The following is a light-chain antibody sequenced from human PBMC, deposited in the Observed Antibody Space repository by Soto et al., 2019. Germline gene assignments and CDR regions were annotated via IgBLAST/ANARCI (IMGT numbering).Light chain of an antibody. V-gene: IGLV1-51*01. J-gene: IGLJ7*01. Sequence: QSAPTQPPSASGSPGQSVTISCTGTSSDVGANNDYVSWYQQHPGKVPKLMIYDNNKRPSGIPDRFSGSKSGTSATLGITGLQTGDEADYYCGTWDSSLSAGVFGGGTQLTVL. CDR2: DNN. CDR3: GTWDSSLSAGV. CDR1: SSDVGANNDY.